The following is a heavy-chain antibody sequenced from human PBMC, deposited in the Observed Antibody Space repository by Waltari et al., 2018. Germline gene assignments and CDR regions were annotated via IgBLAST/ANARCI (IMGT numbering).Heavy chain of an antibody. V-gene: IGHV4-34*01. Sequence: QVQLQQWGTRVLKPSETLSLTCAAHGGSFSGDFWAWIRQPPGKGLEWIGEINRDGNTNYNPSLKSRVSISADMSKNQFSLKVTSVTAADTAVYYCASPAGRYSRSPFFDYWGQGTLVTVSS. J-gene: IGHJ4*02. CDR3: ASPAGRYSRSPFFDY. CDR1: GGSFSGDF. CDR2: INRDGNT. D-gene: IGHD6-6*01.